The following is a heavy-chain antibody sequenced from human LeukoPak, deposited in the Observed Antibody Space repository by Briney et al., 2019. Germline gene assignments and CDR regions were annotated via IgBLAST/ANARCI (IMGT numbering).Heavy chain of an antibody. CDR3: ARVGFWSGYRIDY. Sequence: PSETLSLTCAVYGGSFSGYYWSWIRQPPGKGLEWIGEINHSGSTNYNPSLKSRVTISVDTSKNQFSLKLSSVTAADTAAYYCARVGFWSGYRIDYWGQGTLVTVSS. J-gene: IGHJ4*02. V-gene: IGHV4-34*01. CDR1: GGSFSGYY. CDR2: INHSGST. D-gene: IGHD3-3*01.